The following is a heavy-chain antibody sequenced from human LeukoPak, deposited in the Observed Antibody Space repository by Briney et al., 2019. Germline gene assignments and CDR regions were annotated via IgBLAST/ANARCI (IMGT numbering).Heavy chain of an antibody. V-gene: IGHV3-21*01. D-gene: IGHD3-22*01. CDR1: GFTFSTYS. J-gene: IGHJ3*02. CDR2: ISSSSGYI. CDR3: TRGGSSSYKYNVFDM. Sequence: GGALRLSCAASGFTFSTYSMNWVRHAPGKGLEWVSSISSSSGYISYADSMKGRFTIARDNAKNSLYMQKHSLRAEDTAVYYCTRGGSSSYKYNVFDMWGQGTMVTVSS.